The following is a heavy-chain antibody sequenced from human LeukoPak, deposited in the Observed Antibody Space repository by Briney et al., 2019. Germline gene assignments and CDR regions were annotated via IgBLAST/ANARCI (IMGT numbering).Heavy chain of an antibody. D-gene: IGHD6-19*01. CDR2: INYSGST. CDR1: GGTISSNRFY. V-gene: IGHV4-39*01. J-gene: IGHJ4*02. CDR3: ARTSSAWD. Sequence: SETLSLTCSVSGGTISSNRFYWGWIRQPPGKGLEWIGSINYSGSTYYSPSLKSRATVLVDTSKNQDSLKLSSVAAADTAVYFCARTSSAWDWGQGILVTVSS.